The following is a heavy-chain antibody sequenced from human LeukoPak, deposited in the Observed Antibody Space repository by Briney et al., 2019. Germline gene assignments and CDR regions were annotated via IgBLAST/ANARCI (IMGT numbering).Heavy chain of an antibody. V-gene: IGHV3-23*01. CDR1: GFTFSSYA. D-gene: IGHD2-21*02. Sequence: GGSLLSCAASGFTFSSYAMSWVRQAPGKGLEWVSAIIGSGGSTYYADSVKGRFTISRDNSKNTLYLQMNSLRAEDTAVYYCAFSVCGGDCYAPPFDYWGQGTLVTVSS. CDR3: AFSVCGGDCYAPPFDY. CDR2: IIGSGGST. J-gene: IGHJ4*02.